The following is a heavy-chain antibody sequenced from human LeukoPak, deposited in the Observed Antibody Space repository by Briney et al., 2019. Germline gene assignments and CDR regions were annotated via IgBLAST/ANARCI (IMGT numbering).Heavy chain of an antibody. CDR3: ARERDDYYFDY. Sequence: PGESLRLSCAASGFTFSSYEMNWVRQAPGKGLVWVSYISRSGTIISYADSVRGRLTISRDNAKNSLYLQMNSLRAEDTAVYYCARERDDYYFDYWGQGTLVTVSS. J-gene: IGHJ4*02. D-gene: IGHD3-3*01. V-gene: IGHV3-48*03. CDR2: ISRSGTII. CDR1: GFTFSSYE.